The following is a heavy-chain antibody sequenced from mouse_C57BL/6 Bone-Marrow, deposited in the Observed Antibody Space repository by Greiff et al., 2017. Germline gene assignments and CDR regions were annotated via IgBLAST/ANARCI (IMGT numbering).Heavy chain of an antibody. Sequence: VKLMESGAELARPGASVKLSCKASGYTFTSYGISWVKQRTGQGLEWIGEIYPRSGNTYYNEKFKGKATLTADKSSSTAYMELRSLTSEDSAVYFCARREITTVVYWYFDVWGTGTTVTVSS. V-gene: IGHV1-81*01. J-gene: IGHJ1*03. CDR1: GYTFTSYG. CDR3: ARREITTVVYWYFDV. D-gene: IGHD1-1*01. CDR2: IYPRSGNT.